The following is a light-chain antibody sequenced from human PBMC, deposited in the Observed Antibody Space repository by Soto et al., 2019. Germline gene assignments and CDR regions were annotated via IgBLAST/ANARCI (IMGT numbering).Light chain of an antibody. J-gene: IGLJ2*01. V-gene: IGLV1-47*01. CDR3: AAWDDSLNAVV. CDR1: SSNIGSNY. CDR2: RNS. Sequence: QPVLTQPPSASGTPGQRVTISCSGSSSNIGSNYVYWYQQLPGTAPKLLIYRNSQRPSGVPDRISGSKSGTSASLAFSGLRSEDEADYYCAAWDDSLNAVVFGGGTKLTVL.